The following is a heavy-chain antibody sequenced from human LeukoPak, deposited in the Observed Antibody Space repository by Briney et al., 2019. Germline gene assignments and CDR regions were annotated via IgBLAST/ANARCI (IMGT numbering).Heavy chain of an antibody. J-gene: IGHJ4*02. CDR1: GFTFSSYG. CDR2: LRDDEINR. D-gene: IGHD5-12*01. V-gene: IGHV3-30*02. Sequence: PGGSLRLSCAASGFTFSSYGMHWVRQAPGKGLEWVAFLRDDEINRYYADSVKGRFTISRDKSKNTYLQMNSLRIEDTAVYFCAKDGRTGYPFDYWGRGTLVTVSS. CDR3: AKDGRTGYPFDY.